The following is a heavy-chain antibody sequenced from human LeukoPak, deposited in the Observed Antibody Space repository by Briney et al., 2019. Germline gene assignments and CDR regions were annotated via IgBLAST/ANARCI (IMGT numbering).Heavy chain of an antibody. D-gene: IGHD4-17*01. CDR2: IYYSGST. CDR3: ARADDYGDYGAFDI. J-gene: IGHJ3*02. CDR1: DGSISSSTYY. V-gene: IGHV4-39*07. Sequence: PSETLSLTCTVSDGSISSSTYYWGWIRQPPGKGLEWIGSIYYSGSTYYNPSLKSRVTISVDASKNQFSLKLSSVTAADTAVYYCARADDYGDYGAFDIWGQGTMVTVSS.